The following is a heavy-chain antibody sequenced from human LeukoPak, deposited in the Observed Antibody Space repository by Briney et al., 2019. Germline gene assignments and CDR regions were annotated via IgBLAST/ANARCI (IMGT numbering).Heavy chain of an antibody. D-gene: IGHD6-13*01. CDR2: MYYSGTT. CDR3: ARSIAAAGTPYYYYYYGMDV. CDR1: GGSISSSSNY. Sequence: SETLSLTCSVSGGSISSSSNYWGWIRQPPGKGLEWIGSMYYSGTTYYSPSLKSRVTISVDTSKSQFSLKLDSVTAADTAVYYCARSIAAAGTPYYYYYYGMDVWGQGTTVTVSS. J-gene: IGHJ6*02. V-gene: IGHV4-39*07.